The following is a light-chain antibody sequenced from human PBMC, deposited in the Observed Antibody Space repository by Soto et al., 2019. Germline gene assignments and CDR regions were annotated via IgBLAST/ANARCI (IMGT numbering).Light chain of an antibody. J-gene: IGLJ2*01. V-gene: IGLV2-14*01. CDR2: DVS. Sequence: QSVLTQPASVSGSPGQSITISCTGTSSDVGGYNYVSWYQQHPGKAPKLMIYDVSNRPSGVSNRLSGSKSGNTASLTISGLQAEYEADYYSSSYTSSSTPLVFGGGTKLTVL. CDR1: SSDVGGYNY. CDR3: SSYTSSSTPLV.